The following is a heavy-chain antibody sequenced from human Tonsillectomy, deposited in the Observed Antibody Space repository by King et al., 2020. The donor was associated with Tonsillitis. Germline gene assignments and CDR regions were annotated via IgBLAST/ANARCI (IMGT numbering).Heavy chain of an antibody. V-gene: IGHV3-33*08. D-gene: IGHD3-10*01. CDR1: VFTFSKYG. J-gene: IGHJ4*02. CDR2: IWYDGSNK. CDR3: VRVFFYGSEAYPFDY. Sequence: VQLVESGVGVVQPGRSRRLSCTVSVFTFSKYGMHWVRQAPGKGLERLAIIWYDGSNKNNAESVRGRFTISRDNSKNTLYLQMNSLRAEDTAVYYCVRVFFYGSEAYPFDYRGQGTLVTVSS.